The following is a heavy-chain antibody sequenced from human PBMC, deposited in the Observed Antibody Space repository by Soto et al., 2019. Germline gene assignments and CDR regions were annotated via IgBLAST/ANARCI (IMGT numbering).Heavy chain of an antibody. V-gene: IGHV3-74*01. CDR1: GXISRSYG. CDR2: INGDGRST. J-gene: IGHJ3*02. Sequence: GSLRLSCAASGXISRSYGMRRVRQVPGKGLVWVSRINGDGRSTSYADSVNGRFTISRDNAKNTLYLQMNSLRADDTDVYYCARAQYLADDAFDIWGQGAMATVSS. D-gene: IGHD2-2*01. CDR3: ARAQYLADDAFDI.